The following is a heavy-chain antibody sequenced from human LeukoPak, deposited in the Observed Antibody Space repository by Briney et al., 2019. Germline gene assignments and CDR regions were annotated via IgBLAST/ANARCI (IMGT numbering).Heavy chain of an antibody. Sequence: GGSLRLSCAASGFTFSSYAVSWVRQAPGKGLEWVSAISGSGGSTYYADSVKGRFTISRDNSKNTLYLQMNSLRAEDTAVYYCAKDRGVAARPSYGFYYYYMDVWGKGTTVTVSS. D-gene: IGHD6-6*01. CDR2: ISGSGGST. V-gene: IGHV3-23*01. CDR1: GFTFSSYA. CDR3: AKDRGVAARPSYGFYYYYMDV. J-gene: IGHJ6*03.